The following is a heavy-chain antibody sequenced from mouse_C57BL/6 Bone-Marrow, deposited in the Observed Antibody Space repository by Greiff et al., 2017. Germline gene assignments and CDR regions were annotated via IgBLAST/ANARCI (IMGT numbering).Heavy chain of an antibody. Sequence: VQLQQSGPGLVKPSQSLSLTCSVTGYSITSGYYWNWIRQFPGNKLEWMGYISYDGSNNYNPSLKNRISITHDTSKNQFFLKLNSVTTEDTATYYCARGWLLRYFDYWGQGTTLTVSS. CDR2: ISYDGSN. D-gene: IGHD2-3*01. CDR1: GYSITSGYY. CDR3: ARGWLLRYFDY. V-gene: IGHV3-6*01. J-gene: IGHJ2*01.